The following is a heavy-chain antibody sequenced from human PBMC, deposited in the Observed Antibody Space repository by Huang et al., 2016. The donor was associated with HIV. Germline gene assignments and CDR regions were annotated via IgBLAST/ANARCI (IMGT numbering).Heavy chain of an antibody. V-gene: IGHV3-23*01. Sequence: EVQLLESGGGLVQPGGSLRLSCAASGFTFNGSAMSWVRLGPGKGLVWVSAMRGRGGNTDYADSGNGRFTISRDNSKKTLCLQMSGLRAEDTAVYYCSRDDFWSGYSDYYGLDVWGQGTTVTVSS. CDR1: GFTFNGSA. J-gene: IGHJ6*02. CDR2: MRGRGGNT. D-gene: IGHD3-3*01. CDR3: SRDDFWSGYSDYYGLDV.